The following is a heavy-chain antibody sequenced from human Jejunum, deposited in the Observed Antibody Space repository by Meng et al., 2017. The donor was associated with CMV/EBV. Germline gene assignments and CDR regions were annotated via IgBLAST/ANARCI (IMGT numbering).Heavy chain of an antibody. D-gene: IGHD1-26*01. Sequence: GFPFSNYYMSWIRLAAGKGLEWISYISGDGSDLLYGDSVRGRFTISRDNAKNSLYLQINSLRVEDTAVYYCVRDILRVGITYYFDYWGQGTLVTVSS. V-gene: IGHV3-11*04. CDR2: ISGDGSDL. J-gene: IGHJ4*02. CDR1: GFPFSNYY. CDR3: VRDILRVGITYYFDY.